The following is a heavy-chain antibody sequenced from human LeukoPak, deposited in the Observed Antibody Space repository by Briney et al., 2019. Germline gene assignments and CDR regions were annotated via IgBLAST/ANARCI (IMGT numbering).Heavy chain of an antibody. D-gene: IGHD6-13*01. CDR2: INPNSGGT. CDR1: GYTFTGYY. CDR3: ARAVAAAGTSNWFDP. J-gene: IGHJ5*02. V-gene: IGHV1-2*02. Sequence: GASVKVSCKASGYTFTGYYMHWVRQAPGQGLEWMGWINPNSGGTNYAQKFQGRVTMTRDTSISTAYMELSRLRSDDTAVYYCARAVAAAGTSNWFDPWGQGTLVTVYS.